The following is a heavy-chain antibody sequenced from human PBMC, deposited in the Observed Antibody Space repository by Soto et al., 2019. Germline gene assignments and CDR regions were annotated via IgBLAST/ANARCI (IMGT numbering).Heavy chain of an antibody. Sequence: SVKVSCKASGGTFSSYAISWLRQAPGQGLEWMGGIIPIFGTANYAQKFQGRVTITADESTSTAYMELSSLRSEDTAVYYCARGGAAASHAFDIWGQGTMVTVSS. J-gene: IGHJ3*02. V-gene: IGHV1-69*13. D-gene: IGHD6-13*01. CDR3: ARGGAAASHAFDI. CDR2: IIPIFGTA. CDR1: GGTFSSYA.